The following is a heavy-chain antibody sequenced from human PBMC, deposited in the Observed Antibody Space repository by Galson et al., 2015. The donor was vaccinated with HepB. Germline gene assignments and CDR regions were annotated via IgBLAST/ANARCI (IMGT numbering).Heavy chain of an antibody. D-gene: IGHD3-16*01. CDR3: ARCLGDYLGWFDP. Sequence: SLRLSCAASGFTFSSYAMHWVRQAPGKGLEWVAVISYDGGNKYYADSVKGRFTISRDNSKNTLYLQMNSLRAEDTAVYFCARCLGDYLGWFDPWGQGTLVTVSS. J-gene: IGHJ5*02. CDR1: GFTFSSYA. V-gene: IGHV3-30-3*01. CDR2: ISYDGGNK.